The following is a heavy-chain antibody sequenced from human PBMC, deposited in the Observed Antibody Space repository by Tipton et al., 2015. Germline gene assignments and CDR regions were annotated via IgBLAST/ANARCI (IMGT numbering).Heavy chain of an antibody. Sequence: TLSLTCTVSGGSVSSGSYYWSWIRQPPGKGLEWIGYISYSGSINYNPSLKSRVTISVDTSKNQFSLKLSSVTAADTAVYYCARGTKWLLLLKAFDIWGQGTMVTVSS. CDR1: GGSVSSGSYY. D-gene: IGHD3-22*01. CDR3: ARGTKWLLLLKAFDI. V-gene: IGHV4-61*01. CDR2: ISYSGSI. J-gene: IGHJ3*02.